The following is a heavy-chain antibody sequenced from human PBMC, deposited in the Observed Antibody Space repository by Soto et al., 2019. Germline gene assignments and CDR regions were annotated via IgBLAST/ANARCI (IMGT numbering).Heavy chain of an antibody. CDR2: TYYRSKWYN. V-gene: IGHV6-1*01. CDR1: GGSVSSNSAA. J-gene: IGHJ6*02. D-gene: IGHD2-2*01. Sequence: SQTLSLTCVISGGSVSSNSAAWNWIRQSPSRGLEWLGRTYYRSKWYNDYAVSVKSRITINPDTSKNQFSLQLNSVTPEDTAVYYCARDWGGYCSSTSCYWYGMDVWGQGTTVTVSS. CDR3: ARDWGGYCSSTSCYWYGMDV.